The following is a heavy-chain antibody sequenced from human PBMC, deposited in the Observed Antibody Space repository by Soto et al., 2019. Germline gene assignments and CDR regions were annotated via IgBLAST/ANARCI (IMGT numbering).Heavy chain of an antibody. Sequence: SETLSLTCTVSGGSISSYYWSWIRQPPGKGLERIGYIYYSGSTNYNPSLKSRVTISVDTSKNQFSLKLSSVTAADTAVYYCARDRPYYYGSGSSLNWFDPWGQGTLVTVSS. CDR3: ARDRPYYYGSGSSLNWFDP. CDR2: IYYSGST. D-gene: IGHD3-10*01. V-gene: IGHV4-59*01. CDR1: GGSISSYY. J-gene: IGHJ5*02.